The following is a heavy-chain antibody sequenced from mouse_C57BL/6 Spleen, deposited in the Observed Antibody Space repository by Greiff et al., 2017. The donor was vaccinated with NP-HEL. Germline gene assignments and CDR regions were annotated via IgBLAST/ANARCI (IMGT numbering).Heavy chain of an antibody. CDR2: INPSTGGT. CDR3: ARSELGRAWFAY. Sequence: EVQGVESGPELVKPGASVKISCKASGYSFTGYYMNWVKQSPENSLEWIGEINPSTGGTPYTQKFKAKATLTVDKSSSTAYMQLKSLTSEDSAVYYCARSELGRAWFAYWGQGTLVTVSA. CDR1: GYSFTGYY. J-gene: IGHJ3*01. V-gene: IGHV1-42*01. D-gene: IGHD4-1*01.